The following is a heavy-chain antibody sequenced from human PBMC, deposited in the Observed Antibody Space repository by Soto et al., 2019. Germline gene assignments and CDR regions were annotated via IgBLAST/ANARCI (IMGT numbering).Heavy chain of an antibody. Sequence: PLETLSLTYTVSGGSIISYYWSWIRQPPGKGLEWIGYIYYSGSTNYNPSLKSRVTISVDTSKNQFSLKLSSVTAADTAVYYCARDSSHRNYDFWSGYYIPTGYYDYGMDVWGQGTTVTVSS. CDR1: GGSIISYY. CDR3: ARDSSHRNYDFWSGYYIPTGYYDYGMDV. V-gene: IGHV4-59*01. J-gene: IGHJ6*02. D-gene: IGHD3-3*01. CDR2: IYYSGST.